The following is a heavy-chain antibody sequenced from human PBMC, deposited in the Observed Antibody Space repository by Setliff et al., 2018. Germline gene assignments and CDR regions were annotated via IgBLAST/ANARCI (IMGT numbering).Heavy chain of an antibody. J-gene: IGHJ4*02. CDR3: ARGYCSGGSCADFDY. CDR1: GYTFSSYA. D-gene: IGHD2-15*01. CDR2: INTNTGNP. V-gene: IGHV7-4-1*02. Sequence: ASVKVSCKASGYTFSSYAMNWVRQAPGQGLEWMGWINTNTGNPTYAQGFTGRFVFSLDTSVSTTYLQISSLKAEDTAVYYCARGYCSGGSCADFDYWGQGTLVTVSS.